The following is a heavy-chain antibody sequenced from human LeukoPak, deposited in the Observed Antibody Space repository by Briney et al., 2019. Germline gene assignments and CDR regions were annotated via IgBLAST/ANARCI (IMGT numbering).Heavy chain of an antibody. CDR1: GYTFTAHY. D-gene: IGHD2-21*01. Sequence: ASVKISCKASGYTFTAHYMHWVRQAPGQGLEWMGRINPSSGDTEYGQRFQGRVTLTRDTSSSTANMELRRLRSDDTAVYYCARDPGYSYAFDIWGQGTVVIVSS. CDR3: ARDPGYSYAFDI. V-gene: IGHV1-2*06. J-gene: IGHJ3*02. CDR2: INPSSGDT.